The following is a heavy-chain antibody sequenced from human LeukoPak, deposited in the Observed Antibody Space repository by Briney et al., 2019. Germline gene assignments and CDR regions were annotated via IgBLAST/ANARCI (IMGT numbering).Heavy chain of an antibody. Sequence: SETLSLTCTVSGGSISSGGYYWSWIRQHPGKGLEWIGYIYYSGSTYYNPSLKSRVTISVDTSKNQFPLKLSSVTAADTAVYYCARYYYDSSGYYYFDYWGQGTLVTVSS. V-gene: IGHV4-31*03. CDR1: GGSISSGGYY. D-gene: IGHD3-22*01. CDR3: ARYYYDSSGYYYFDY. J-gene: IGHJ4*02. CDR2: IYYSGST.